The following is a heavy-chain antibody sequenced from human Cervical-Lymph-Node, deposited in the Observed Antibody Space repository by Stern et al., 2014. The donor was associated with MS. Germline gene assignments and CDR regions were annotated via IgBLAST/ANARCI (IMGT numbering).Heavy chain of an antibody. CDR1: GYLFDDYW. J-gene: IGHJ4*02. Sequence: EVQLEESGAEVKKPGESLKISCEASGYLFDDYWIGWVRQMSGRGLELVAIIFPRDSNTRYSPSVQGQVTISADTSISTAYLQWSSRRPRPTAIYYCARSPATPSGYDRFDYWGQGALVTVSS. D-gene: IGHD5-12*01. CDR2: IFPRDSNT. CDR3: ARSPATPSGYDRFDY. V-gene: IGHV5-51*03.